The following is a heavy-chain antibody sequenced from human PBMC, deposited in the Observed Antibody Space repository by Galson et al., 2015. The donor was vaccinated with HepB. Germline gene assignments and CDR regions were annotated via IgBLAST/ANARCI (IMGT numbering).Heavy chain of an antibody. D-gene: IGHD1-26*01. CDR1: GFTFSIHS. CDR3: ARDERGYSGSFGFRADY. CDR2: ISSSSSYI. V-gene: IGHV3-21*01. Sequence: SLRLSCAASGFTFSIHSMNWVRQAPRKGLEWVSSISSSSSYIYYADSVKGRFTISRDNAKNSLYLQMNSLRAEDTAVYYCARDERGYSGSFGFRADYWGQGTLVTVSS. J-gene: IGHJ4*02.